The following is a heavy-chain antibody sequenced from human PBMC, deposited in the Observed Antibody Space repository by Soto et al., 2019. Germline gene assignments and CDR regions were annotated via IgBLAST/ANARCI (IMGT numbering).Heavy chain of an antibody. Sequence: ASVKVSCKASGYTFTGYSMHWVRQAPGQGLEWMGIINPSGGSTDYAQTFQDRLTMTRDTSTTTVYMELSSLRSEDTAVYYCARDRVDCSGGNCWRSVEDTWGQGTRVTVSS. V-gene: IGHV1-46*01. J-gene: IGHJ5*02. D-gene: IGHD2-15*01. CDR2: INPSGGST. CDR1: GYTFTGYS. CDR3: ARDRVDCSGGNCWRSVEDT.